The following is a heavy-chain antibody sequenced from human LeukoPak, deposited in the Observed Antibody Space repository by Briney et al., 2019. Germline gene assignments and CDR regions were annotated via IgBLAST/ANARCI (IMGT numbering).Heavy chain of an antibody. D-gene: IGHD1-14*01. CDR3: ARRGSITGWSFDY. V-gene: IGHV4-38-2*02. CDR2: IFHNGNT. Sequence: PSETLSLTCTVSGYSIGAGFVWGWIRQSPGKGLEWLGNIFHNGNTYYNPSLNGRVTMSPDTSRNQFSLTLTSVAAADTAVYFCARRGSITGWSFDYWGLGSLVTVSS. J-gene: IGHJ4*02. CDR1: GYSIGAGFV.